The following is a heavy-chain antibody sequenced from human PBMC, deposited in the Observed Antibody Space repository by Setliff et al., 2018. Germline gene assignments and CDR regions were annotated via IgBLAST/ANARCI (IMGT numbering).Heavy chain of an antibody. CDR2: IIPIFGTA. Sequence: SVKVSCKASGGTFSSYAISWVRQAPGQGLEWMGRIIPIFGTANYAQKFQGRVTITADKSTSTAYMELSSLRSEDTAVYYCARDRPPYYYDSSGYYYSAGNFDSWGQGTLVTVSS. CDR3: ARDRPPYYYDSSGYYYSAGNFDS. D-gene: IGHD3-22*01. CDR1: GGTFSSYA. J-gene: IGHJ4*02. V-gene: IGHV1-69*06.